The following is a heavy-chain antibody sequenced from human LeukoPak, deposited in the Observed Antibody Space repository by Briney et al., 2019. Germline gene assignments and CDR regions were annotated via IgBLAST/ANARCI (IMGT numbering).Heavy chain of an antibody. CDR1: GFTFSSYG. CDR2: ISGSGGST. Sequence: GGSLRLSCAASGFTFSSYGMSWVRQAPGKGLEWVSAISGSGGSTYYADSVKGRFTISRDNSKNTLYLQMNSLRAEDTAVYYCARGSSWYSDAFDIWGQGTMVTVSS. V-gene: IGHV3-23*01. D-gene: IGHD6-13*01. CDR3: ARGSSWYSDAFDI. J-gene: IGHJ3*02.